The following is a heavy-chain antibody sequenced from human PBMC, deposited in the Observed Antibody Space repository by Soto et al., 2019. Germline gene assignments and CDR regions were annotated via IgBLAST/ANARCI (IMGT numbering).Heavy chain of an antibody. V-gene: IGHV3-30*03. D-gene: IGHD3-22*01. Sequence: PGGSLRLSCAASGFTFDDYGMSWVRQAPGKGLEWVAVISYDGSNKYYADSVKGRFTISRDNSKNTLYLQMNSLRAEDTAVYYCARDRQPSITMIVVVTPLDVWGQGTTVTVSS. CDR2: ISYDGSNK. CDR1: GFTFDDYG. J-gene: IGHJ6*02. CDR3: ARDRQPSITMIVVVTPLDV.